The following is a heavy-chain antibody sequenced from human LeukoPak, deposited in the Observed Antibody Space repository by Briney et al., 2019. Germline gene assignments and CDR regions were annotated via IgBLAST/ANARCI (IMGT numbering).Heavy chain of an antibody. CDR2: ICYSGST. D-gene: IGHD2-15*01. CDR1: GGSISSYY. Sequence: EPSETLSLTCTVSGGSISSYYWSWIRQPPGKGLEWIGYICYSGSTNYNPSLKSRVTISVDTSKNQFSLKLSSVTAADTAVYYCARVSWYCSGGSCYSGYFDYWGQGTLVTVSS. CDR3: ARVSWYCSGGSCYSGYFDY. J-gene: IGHJ4*02. V-gene: IGHV4-59*01.